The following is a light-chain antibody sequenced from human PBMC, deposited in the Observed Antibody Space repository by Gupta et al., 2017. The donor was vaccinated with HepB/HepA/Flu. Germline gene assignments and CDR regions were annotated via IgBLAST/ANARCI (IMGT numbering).Light chain of an antibody. V-gene: IGKV3-20*01. CDR2: GAS. Sequence: ELVLTHSRGTLSLSPGERATLSCSASQSVTIYYLAWYQQNPGQAPRLLIYGASSRATGLQDRFSGSGSGKDFIITIRRLEAEDFAVYYCQQYGRSLLTFGGGTKVEVK. CDR3: QQYGRSLLT. J-gene: IGKJ4*01. CDR1: QSVTIYY.